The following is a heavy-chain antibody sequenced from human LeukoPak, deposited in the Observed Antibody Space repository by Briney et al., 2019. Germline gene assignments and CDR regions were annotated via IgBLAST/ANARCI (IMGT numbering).Heavy chain of an antibody. CDR2: FYPSDSDT. CDR1: GYRFTSYS. D-gene: IGHD2-15*01. V-gene: IGHV5-51*01. CDR3: ARRSCSGATCYQLDY. Sequence: GAPLKISCEGSGYRFTSYSIAWVRPMPARGLEWMGIFYPSDSDTTYSPSFQGQVTISADKSISTAYLQWSSLKASDTAVYYCARRSCSGATCYQLDYWGQGTLVTVSS. J-gene: IGHJ4*02.